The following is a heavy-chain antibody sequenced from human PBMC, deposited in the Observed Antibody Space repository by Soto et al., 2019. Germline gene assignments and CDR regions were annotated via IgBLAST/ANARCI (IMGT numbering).Heavy chain of an antibody. CDR1: GGSISSGGYY. Sequence: SLTCTVSGGSISSGGYYWSWIRQHPGKGLEWIGYIYYSGSTYYNPSLKSRVTISVDTSKNQFSLKLSSVTAADTAVYYCARSDYYDSSGIQAPYYFDYWGQGTLVTISS. J-gene: IGHJ4*02. V-gene: IGHV4-31*03. D-gene: IGHD3-22*01. CDR2: IYYSGST. CDR3: ARSDYYDSSGIQAPYYFDY.